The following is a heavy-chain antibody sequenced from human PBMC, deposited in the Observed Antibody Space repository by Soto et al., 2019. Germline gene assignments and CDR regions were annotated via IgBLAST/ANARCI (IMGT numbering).Heavy chain of an antibody. CDR1: GFTFYNYA. Sequence: EAQLLESGGGLVLPGGSLRLSCAVSGFTFYNYAMSWVRQPPGKGLEWVSSITSSGGSTYYADSVKGRLTISRDNSENTVYLQMNSLRAEDTAVYYCAKRKYGDYVGGFDRWGQGTLVTVSS. CDR2: ITSSGGST. V-gene: IGHV3-23*01. CDR3: AKRKYGDYVGGFDR. J-gene: IGHJ4*02. D-gene: IGHD4-17*01.